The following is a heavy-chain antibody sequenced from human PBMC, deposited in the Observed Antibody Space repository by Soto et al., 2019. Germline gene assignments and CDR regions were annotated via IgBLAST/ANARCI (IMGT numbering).Heavy chain of an antibody. V-gene: IGHV1-69*13. Sequence: SVKVSCKASGGTFSSYAISWVRQAPGQGLEWMGGIIPIFGTANYAQKFQGRVTITADESTSTAYVELSSLRSEDTAVYYCASLYNWNYYYYGMDVWGQGTTVTVSS. D-gene: IGHD1-20*01. CDR1: GGTFSSYA. J-gene: IGHJ6*02. CDR2: IIPIFGTA. CDR3: ASLYNWNYYYYGMDV.